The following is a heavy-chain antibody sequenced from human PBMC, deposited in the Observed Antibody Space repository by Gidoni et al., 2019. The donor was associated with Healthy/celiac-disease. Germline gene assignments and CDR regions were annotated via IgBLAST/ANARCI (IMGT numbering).Heavy chain of an antibody. CDR1: GFTFSSYR. CDR3: ARDYYDSSGYYYVHY. J-gene: IGHJ4*02. V-gene: IGHV3-21*01. Sequence: EVQLVESGGGLVKPGGSLRLSCAASGFTFSSYRMNWVRQAPGKGLEWVSSISSSSSYIYYADSVKGRFTISRDNAKNSLYLQMNSLRAEDTAVYYCARDYYDSSGYYYVHYWGQGTLVTVSS. D-gene: IGHD3-22*01. CDR2: ISSSSSYI.